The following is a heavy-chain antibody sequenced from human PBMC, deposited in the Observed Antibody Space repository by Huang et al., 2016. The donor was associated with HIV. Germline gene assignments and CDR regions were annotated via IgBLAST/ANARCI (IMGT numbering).Heavy chain of an antibody. CDR3: ARGGGFYDSSGYYHSAFDL. D-gene: IGHD3-22*01. CDR2: MSHDGSNQ. Sequence: QVHLVESGGGVVQPGRSLRLSCVVSGFSFSAYAMHWVRQAPGKGLEWVAGMSHDGSNQFFSVSVNGRFTISRDTSKNTLSLQMNTLTAEDTAVYYCARGGGFYDSSGYYHSAFDLWGQGTPVTVSS. V-gene: IGHV3-30*04. J-gene: IGHJ3*01. CDR1: GFSFSAYA.